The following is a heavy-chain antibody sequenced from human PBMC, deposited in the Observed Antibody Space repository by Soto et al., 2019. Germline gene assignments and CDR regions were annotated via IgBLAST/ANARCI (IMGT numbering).Heavy chain of an antibody. Sequence: QPPGKGLEWIGYIYYSGSTYYNPSLKSRVTISVDTSKNQFSLKLSSVTAADLFFFSSRRRHTSSLHGLGFLLNRSSDL. CDR2: IYYSGST. J-gene: IGHJ2*01. CDR3: RRRHTSSLHGLGFLLNRSSDL. V-gene: IGHV4-30-2*04. D-gene: IGHD2-15*01.